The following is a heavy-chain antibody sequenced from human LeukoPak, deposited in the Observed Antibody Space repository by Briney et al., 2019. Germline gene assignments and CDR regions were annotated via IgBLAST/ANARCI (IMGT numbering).Heavy chain of an antibody. CDR1: GFTFSSYG. J-gene: IGHJ4*02. CDR2: ISYDGSSK. D-gene: IGHD5-24*01. Sequence: GGSLRLSCAASGFTFSSYGMHWVRQAPGKGLEWVAVISYDGSSKYYADSVKGRFTISRDNAENSLYLQMNSLRAEDTATYYCARETGGRWLQFFDHWGQGTLVTVSS. CDR3: ARETGGRWLQFFDH. V-gene: IGHV3-30*03.